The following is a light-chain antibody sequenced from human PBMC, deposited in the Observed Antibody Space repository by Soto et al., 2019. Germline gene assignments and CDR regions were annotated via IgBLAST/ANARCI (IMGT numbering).Light chain of an antibody. CDR1: SSNIGSNS. J-gene: IGLJ2*01. Sequence: QSVLTQPPSASGTPGRRVTISCSGSSSNIGSNSVNWYQQLPGTAPKLLIYSTNQRPSGVPDRFSGSKSDTSASLAISGLQSEDEADYYCAAWDDSRNGEVVFGGGTKLTVL. CDR2: STN. V-gene: IGLV1-44*01. CDR3: AAWDDSRNGEVV.